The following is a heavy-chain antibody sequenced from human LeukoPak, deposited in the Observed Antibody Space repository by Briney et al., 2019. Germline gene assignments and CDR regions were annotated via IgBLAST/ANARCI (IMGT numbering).Heavy chain of an antibody. CDR2: TSRTSSAI. V-gene: IGHV3-48*02. D-gene: IGHD5-24*01. Sequence: GGSLRLSCAASEFTFSSFSMNWVRQAPGKGLEWLSYTSRTSSAIYYAGSVKGRFTVSRDNAKNSLFLQMNSLRDEDTAVYYCASSLRDASNFVGYFDLWGRGTLVTVSS. CDR1: EFTFSSFS. CDR3: ASSLRDASNFVGYFDL. J-gene: IGHJ2*01.